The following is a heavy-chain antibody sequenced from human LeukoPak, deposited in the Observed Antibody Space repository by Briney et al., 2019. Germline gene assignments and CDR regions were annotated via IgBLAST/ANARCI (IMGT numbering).Heavy chain of an antibody. D-gene: IGHD2-2*01. V-gene: IGHV4-59*11. CDR3: ARGGCSSTSCWDWFDP. CDR2: IYYSGST. Sequence: PAETLSLTCTVSGGSIRSHYWSWIRQPPGKVLEWIGYIYYSGSTNYNPSLKSRVTISVDTSKNQFSLKLSSVTAADTAVYYCARGGCSSTSCWDWFDPWGQGTLVTVSS. CDR1: GGSIRSHY. J-gene: IGHJ5*02.